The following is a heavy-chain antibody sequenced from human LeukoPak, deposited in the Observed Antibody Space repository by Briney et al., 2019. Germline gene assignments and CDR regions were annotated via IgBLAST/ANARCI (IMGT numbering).Heavy chain of an antibody. V-gene: IGHV3-30*18. CDR3: AKDPVEMATIEKGDAFDI. Sequence: GGSLRLSCTAFGFTFSSYGTHWVRQAPGKGLEWLAVISYDGSNKYYADSVKGRFTISRDNSKNTLYLQMNSLRAEDTAVYYCAKDPVEMATIEKGDAFDIWGQGRMVTVSS. J-gene: IGHJ3*02. CDR1: GFTFSSYG. CDR2: ISYDGSNK. D-gene: IGHD5-24*01.